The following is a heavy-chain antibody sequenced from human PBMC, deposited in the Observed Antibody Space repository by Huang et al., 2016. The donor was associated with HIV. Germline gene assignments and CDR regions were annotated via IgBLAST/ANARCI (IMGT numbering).Heavy chain of an antibody. V-gene: IGHV1-69*01. J-gene: IGHJ6*02. D-gene: IGHD6-6*01. CDR1: GGTFSTYA. Sequence: QVQLVQSGAEVKKPGSSVKVSCKASGGTFSTYAISWVRPAPGHGREWMGGNIPIFGTANYAQKFQGTVTITADEFTSTAYMELSSLRSEDTALYYCARGRTRSSLYDSYYGLDVWGQGTTVTVSS. CDR3: ARGRTRSSLYDSYYGLDV. CDR2: NIPIFGTA.